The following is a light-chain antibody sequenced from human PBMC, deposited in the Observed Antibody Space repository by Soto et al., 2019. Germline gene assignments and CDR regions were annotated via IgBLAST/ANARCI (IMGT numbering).Light chain of an antibody. Sequence: QPVLTQPASVSGSPGQSITISCTGTSSDVGVYNYVSWHQHLPGQAPKLIIYEVSNRPSGISNRFSGFKSGNTASLTISGLQAEDEADYYCSSYTSSSTLVFGGGTKLTVL. J-gene: IGLJ2*01. CDR1: SSDVGVYNY. CDR3: SSYTSSSTLV. V-gene: IGLV2-14*01. CDR2: EVS.